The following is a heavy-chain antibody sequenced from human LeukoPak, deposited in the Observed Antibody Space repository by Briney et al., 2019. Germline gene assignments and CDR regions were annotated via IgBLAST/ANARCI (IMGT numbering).Heavy chain of an antibody. V-gene: IGHV3-11*04. CDR1: GFTFSDSY. D-gene: IGHD6-13*01. CDR3: ARDHRQQLGNWFDP. J-gene: IGHJ5*02. Sequence: GGSLRLSCAASGFTFSDSYMSWIRQAPGKGLEWIAFIGGSGSLIYYADSVKGRFTISRDNAKNSLYLQMTTLGAEDTAVYYCARDHRQQLGNWFDPWGQGTLVTVSS. CDR2: IGGSGSLI.